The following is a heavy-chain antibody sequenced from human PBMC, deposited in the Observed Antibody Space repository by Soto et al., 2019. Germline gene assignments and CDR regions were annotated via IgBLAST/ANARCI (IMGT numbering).Heavy chain of an antibody. Sequence: GASVKVSCKASGYTFTSYGISWVRQAPGQGLEWMGWISAYNGNTNYAQKLQGRVTMTTDTSTSTAYMELRSLRSDDTAVYYCARVYYARSGYRPPIYYYYGMDVWGQGTTVTVSS. CDR3: ARVYYARSGYRPPIYYYYGMDV. J-gene: IGHJ6*02. CDR2: ISAYNGNT. D-gene: IGHD3-22*01. CDR1: GYTFTSYG. V-gene: IGHV1-18*01.